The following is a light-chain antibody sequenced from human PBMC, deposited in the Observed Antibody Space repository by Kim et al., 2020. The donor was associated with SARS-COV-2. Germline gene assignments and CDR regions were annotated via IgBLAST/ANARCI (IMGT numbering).Light chain of an antibody. V-gene: IGLV2-18*02. Sequence: QSALTQPPSVSGSPGQSVTISCTGTSSDVGSYNRVSWYQQPPGTAPPELMIYEVSNRPSGVPDRFSGSKSGNTASLTISGLQAEDEADYYCSSYTSSSTVVFGGGTQLTVL. CDR1: SSDVGSYNR. J-gene: IGLJ2*01. CDR3: SSYTSSSTVV. CDR2: EVS.